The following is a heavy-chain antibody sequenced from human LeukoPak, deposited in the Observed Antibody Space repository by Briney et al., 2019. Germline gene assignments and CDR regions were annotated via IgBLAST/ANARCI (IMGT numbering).Heavy chain of an antibody. CDR2: ISGSTGST. J-gene: IGHJ4*02. Sequence: QPGGSLRLSCAASGLTFSSYAMTWVRQAPGKGLEWVSAISGSTGSTYYADSVKGRFTISRDNSKNTLYPQMNSLRAEDTGIYYCAKTKVPSYYGSGSYVDYWGQGTLVTVSS. V-gene: IGHV3-23*01. CDR1: GLTFSSYA. D-gene: IGHD3-10*01. CDR3: AKTKVPSYYGSGSYVDY.